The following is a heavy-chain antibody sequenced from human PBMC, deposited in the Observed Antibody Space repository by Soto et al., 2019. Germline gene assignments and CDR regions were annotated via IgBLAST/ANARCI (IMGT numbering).Heavy chain of an antibody. CDR1: GYTLTDLS. CDR3: APHRSGCFLVWLPEGSLGY. CDR2: VDPEDGET. D-gene: IGHD3-3*01. J-gene: IGHJ4*02. V-gene: IGHV1-24*01. Sequence: QVQLVQSGAEVKKPGASVKVSCKVSGYTLTDLSMQWVRQAPGKGLEWMGGVDPEDGETIYAQKFQGRVTMTEDTATDTAYMELISLIAEGPAVYYCAPHRSGCFLVWLPEGSLGYWGQGTLVTVS.